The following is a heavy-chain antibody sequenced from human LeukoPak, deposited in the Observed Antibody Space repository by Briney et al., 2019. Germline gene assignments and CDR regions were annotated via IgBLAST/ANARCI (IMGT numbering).Heavy chain of an antibody. Sequence: ASVKVSCKASGYTFTSYGISWVRQAPGQGLEWMGWISAYNGNTNYAQKLQGRVTMTTDTSTSTAYMELRSLRSDDTAVYYCARVVPVPRLYGWGAFDYWGQGTLVTVSS. CDR3: ARVVPVPRLYGWGAFDY. J-gene: IGHJ4*02. CDR1: GYTFTSYG. V-gene: IGHV1-18*01. CDR2: ISAYNGNT. D-gene: IGHD2-8*02.